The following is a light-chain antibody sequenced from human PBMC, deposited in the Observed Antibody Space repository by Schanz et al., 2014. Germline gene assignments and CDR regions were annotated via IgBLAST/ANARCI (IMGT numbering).Light chain of an antibody. CDR2: DVT. Sequence: QSALTQPASVSGSPGQSITISCTGTSSDVGGYNYVSWYQQHPGKAPKLVIYDVTHRPSGVSDRFSGSNSGNTASLTISGLQAEDEADYYCSSYSSSITPHVVFGGGTKLTVL. V-gene: IGLV2-14*03. CDR1: SSDVGGYNY. J-gene: IGLJ2*01. CDR3: SSYSSSITPHVV.